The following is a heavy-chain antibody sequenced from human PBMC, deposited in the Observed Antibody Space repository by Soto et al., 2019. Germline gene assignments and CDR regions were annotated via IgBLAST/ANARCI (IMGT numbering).Heavy chain of an antibody. D-gene: IGHD3-3*01. Sequence: QITLKESGPTLMKPTQTLTLTCTFSGFSLDTIGVGVGWIRQPPGKALEWLALIYWDDDDRYSPSLKSRLTVTXXTSRNQVVLTLANVDPVDTATYYCTHCTYDFSSASVYYFDYWGQGTPVTVSS. V-gene: IGHV2-5*02. CDR1: GFSLDTIGVG. CDR3: THCTYDFSSASVYYFDY. CDR2: IYWDDDD. J-gene: IGHJ4*02.